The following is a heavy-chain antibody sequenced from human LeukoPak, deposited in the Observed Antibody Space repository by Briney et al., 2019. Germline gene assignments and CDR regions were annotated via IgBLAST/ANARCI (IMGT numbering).Heavy chain of an antibody. CDR3: ARDIGADTGLSLFLFDY. D-gene: IGHD6-19*01. CDR2: IKQDGSEK. Sequence: PGGSLRLSCAASGFTFSSSAMSWVRQAPGKGLEWVANIKQDGSEKYYVDSVKGRFTISRDNAKNSLYLQMNSLRAEDTAVYYCARDIGADTGLSLFLFDYWGQGTLVTVSS. J-gene: IGHJ4*02. V-gene: IGHV3-7*03. CDR1: GFTFSSSA.